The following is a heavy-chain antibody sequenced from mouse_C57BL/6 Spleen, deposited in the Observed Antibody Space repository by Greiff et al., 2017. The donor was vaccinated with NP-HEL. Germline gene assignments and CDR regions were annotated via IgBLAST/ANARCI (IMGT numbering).Heavy chain of an antibody. CDR2: ISYSGST. V-gene: IGHV3-2*02. CDR1: GYSITSGYG. D-gene: IGHD3-3*01. CDR3: ARTARIKY. J-gene: IGHJ2*01. Sequence: EVKVEESGPGLVKPSQSLSLTCTVTGYSITSGYGWNWIRQFPGNNLEWMGYISYSGSTNYNPSHKSRIYITRDTSKNQFFLQLNSVTTEDPATYYCARTARIKYWGQGTTLTVSS.